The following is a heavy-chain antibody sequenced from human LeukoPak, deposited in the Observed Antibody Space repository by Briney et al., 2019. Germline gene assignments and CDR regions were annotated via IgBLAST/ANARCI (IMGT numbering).Heavy chain of an antibody. V-gene: IGHV3-23*01. J-gene: IGHJ4*02. Sequence: GGSLRLSCAASGFTFSSYAMTWVRQAPGKGLEWVSTISESDITTYYADSVKGRFTISRDNSKNTLYLQMNSLRAEDTALYYCARGQVRYEDWGQGTLVTVSS. D-gene: IGHD3-16*01. CDR3: ARGQVRYED. CDR2: ISESDITT. CDR1: GFTFSSYA.